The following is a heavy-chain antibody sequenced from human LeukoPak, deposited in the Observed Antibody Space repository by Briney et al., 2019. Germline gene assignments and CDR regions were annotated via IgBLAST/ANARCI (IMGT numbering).Heavy chain of an antibody. J-gene: IGHJ3*02. CDR2: IYYGGST. CDR3: ARALSRAAFDI. D-gene: IGHD2/OR15-2a*01. CDR1: GGSISSGGVY. Sequence: SETRSLTCPVSGGSISSGGVYCSWIRQHPGKGLGWIGYIYYGGSTYYNPSLKSRVTISVDTSKNQFSLKLSSVTAADTAVYYCARALSRAAFDIWGQGTMVTVSS. V-gene: IGHV4-31*03.